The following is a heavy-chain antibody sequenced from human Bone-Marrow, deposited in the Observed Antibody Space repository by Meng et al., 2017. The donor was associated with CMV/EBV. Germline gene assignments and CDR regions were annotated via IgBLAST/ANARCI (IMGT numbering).Heavy chain of an antibody. CDR2: INPNSGGT. CDR1: GYTFTSYY. D-gene: IGHD2-2*02. Sequence: ASVKVSCKASGYTFTSYYMHWVRQAPGQGLEWMGWINPNSGGTNYAQKFQGRVTMTRDTSISTAYMELSRLRSDDTAVYYCARSVLRCSSTSCYTSNWFDPWGQGTLVTVSS. CDR3: ARSVLRCSSTSCYTSNWFDP. V-gene: IGHV1-2*02. J-gene: IGHJ5*02.